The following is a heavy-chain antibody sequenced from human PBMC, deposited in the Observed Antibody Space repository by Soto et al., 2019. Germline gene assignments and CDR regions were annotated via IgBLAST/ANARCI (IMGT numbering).Heavy chain of an antibody. D-gene: IGHD2-2*01. Sequence: ASVKVSCKASGYTFTTHGISWVRQAPGQGLEWMGWIGDRNGDTHFAQKFQGRVTMTTDASTRTAYMELRSLRSDDTAVYYCARGPYWWSSTSCYHPDYFDDWGQGTRVTVSS. J-gene: IGHJ4*02. CDR2: IGDRNGDT. V-gene: IGHV1-18*01. CDR1: GYTFTTHG. CDR3: ARGPYWWSSTSCYHPDYFDD.